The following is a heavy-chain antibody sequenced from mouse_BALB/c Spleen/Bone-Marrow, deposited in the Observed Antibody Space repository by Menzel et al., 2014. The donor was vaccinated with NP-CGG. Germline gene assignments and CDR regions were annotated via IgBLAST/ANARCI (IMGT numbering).Heavy chain of an antibody. CDR3: ARDKGRVFFDY. CDR1: GFTFXDYY. V-gene: IGHV7-3*02. CDR2: IRNKANGYTT. J-gene: IGHJ2*01. Sequence: EVQRVESGGALVQPGGSLRLSCATSGFTFXDYYMNWVRQPPGKALEWLGFIRNKANGYTTEYSASVKGRFTISRDNSQSILYLQMNTLRAEDSATYYCARDKGRVFFDYWGQGTTLTVSS.